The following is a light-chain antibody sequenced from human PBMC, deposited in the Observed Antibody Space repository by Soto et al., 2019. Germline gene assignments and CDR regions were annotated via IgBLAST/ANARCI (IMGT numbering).Light chain of an antibody. CDR1: ETVSTN. V-gene: IGKV3-15*01. Sequence: ETVLTQSPATLSVSPGERVTLSCRASETVSTNLAWYQQRPGQAPRLLIYDVSTGATGIPARFSGRRSGTEFTLTISSLQSEDFGVSYCNQYNSWPQTFGKAIKVDI. CDR3: NQYNSWPQT. J-gene: IGKJ1*01. CDR2: DVS.